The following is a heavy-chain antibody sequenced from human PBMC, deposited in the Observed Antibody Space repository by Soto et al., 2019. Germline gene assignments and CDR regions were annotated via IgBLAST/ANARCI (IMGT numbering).Heavy chain of an antibody. J-gene: IGHJ4*02. CDR1: GYTFTNYW. D-gene: IGHD3-22*01. V-gene: IGHV5-10-1*01. CDR3: ARGYYDSSGPDY. CDR2: IGPSDSYS. Sequence: GESLKISCKGSGYTFTNYWINWVRQMPGKGLEWMGKIGPSDSYSKYSPSFQGHVTMSADKSISTAYLQWSSLKASDTAMYYCARGYYDSSGPDYWGQGTLVTVSS.